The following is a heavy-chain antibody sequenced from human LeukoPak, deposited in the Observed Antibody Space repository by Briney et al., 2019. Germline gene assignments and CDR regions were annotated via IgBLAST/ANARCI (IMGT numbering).Heavy chain of an antibody. V-gene: IGHV1-18*01. CDR2: ISTYNGNT. D-gene: IGHD5-24*01. Sequence: ASVKVSCKASGYTFTSYGITWVRQAPGQGLEWMGWISTYNGNTNYAQKIQGRVTMTTDTSTSTAYMELSSLRSEDTAVYYCALDSRRDGYNYYYYYMDVWGKGTTVTVSS. CDR1: GYTFTSYG. J-gene: IGHJ6*03. CDR3: ALDSRRDGYNYYYYYMDV.